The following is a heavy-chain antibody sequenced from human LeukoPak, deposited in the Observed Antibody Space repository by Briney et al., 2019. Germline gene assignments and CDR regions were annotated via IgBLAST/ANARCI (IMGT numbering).Heavy chain of an antibody. CDR3: ARYFSGTSFHFDY. V-gene: IGHV1-2*02. Sequence: ASVKVSCKASGYTFTGYYLHWVRQAPGQGLEWMGWIDPNSGGTNYAQKFQGRVTMTRDTSISTAYTELSRLTSDDTAVYYCARYFSGTSFHFDYWGQGTLVTVSS. CDR2: IDPNSGGT. D-gene: IGHD2-2*01. J-gene: IGHJ4*02. CDR1: GYTFTGYY.